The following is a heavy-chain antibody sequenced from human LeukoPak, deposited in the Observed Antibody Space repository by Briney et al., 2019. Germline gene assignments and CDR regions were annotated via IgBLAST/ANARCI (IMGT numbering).Heavy chain of an antibody. V-gene: IGHV4-38-2*02. J-gene: IGHJ5*02. D-gene: IGHD2-2*02. CDR2: IYHSGST. Sequence: SETLSLTCTVSGYSISSGYYWGWIRQPPGKGLEWIGSIYHSGSTYYNPSLKSRVTISVDTSKSQFSLKLSSVTAADTAVYYCARVHCSSTSCYTFDPWGQGTLVTVSS. CDR1: GYSISSGYY. CDR3: ARVHCSSTSCYTFDP.